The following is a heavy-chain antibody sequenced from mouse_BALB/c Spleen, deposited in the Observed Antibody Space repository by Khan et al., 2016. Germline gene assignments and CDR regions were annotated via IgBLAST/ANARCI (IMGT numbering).Heavy chain of an antibody. CDR2: INSNGGSI. V-gene: IGHV5-6-3*01. J-gene: IGHJ4*01. CDR1: GFTFSSYG. Sequence: EVELVESGGGLVQPGGSLKLSCAASGFTFSSYGMSWVRQTPDKRLELVATINSNGGSIYYPDSVKGRFTISRDNAKNTLYLQMSSLKSEDTAMYYCERDGGALDYWGQGTSVTVSS. CDR3: ERDGGALDY.